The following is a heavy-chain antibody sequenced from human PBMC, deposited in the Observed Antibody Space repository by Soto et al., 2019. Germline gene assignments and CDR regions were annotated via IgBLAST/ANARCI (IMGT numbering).Heavy chain of an antibody. CDR2: INKSDYT. Sequence: PGGSLRLSCTVSGFAFNNYGINWVRQAPGRGLEWVSSINKSDYTYYSDSVKGRFTISRDNAKNSVSLQMNTLRVEDTAVYYCAREDSIIIPAVSDFWGQGTLVTVSS. J-gene: IGHJ4*02. CDR1: GFAFNNYG. CDR3: AREDSIIIPAVSDF. V-gene: IGHV3-21*01. D-gene: IGHD2-2*01.